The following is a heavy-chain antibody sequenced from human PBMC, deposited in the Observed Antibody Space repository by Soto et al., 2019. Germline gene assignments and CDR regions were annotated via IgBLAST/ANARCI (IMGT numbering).Heavy chain of an antibody. Sequence: GSLRLSCAASGFTVSSNYMSWVRQAPGKGLEWVSVIYSGGSTYYADSVKGRFTISRDNSKNTLYLQMNSLRAEDTAVYYCARDPHYDFWSGYYDYWGQGTLVTVSS. J-gene: IGHJ4*02. CDR1: GFTVSSNY. V-gene: IGHV3-66*01. CDR3: ARDPHYDFWSGYYDY. D-gene: IGHD3-3*01. CDR2: IYSGGST.